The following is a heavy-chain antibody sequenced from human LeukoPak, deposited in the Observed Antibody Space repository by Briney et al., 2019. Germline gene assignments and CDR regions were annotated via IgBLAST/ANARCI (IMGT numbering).Heavy chain of an antibody. CDR3: AGGSVAGTGYFDY. CDR2: INSDGSST. CDR1: GFTFSSYW. D-gene: IGHD6-19*01. V-gene: IGHV3-74*01. Sequence: GGSLRLSCEASGFTFSSYWMHWVGQAPGRGLVWVSRINSDGSSTSYADSVKGRFTISRDNAKNTLYLQMNSLRAEDTAVYYCAGGSVAGTGYFDYWGQGTLVTVSS. J-gene: IGHJ4*02.